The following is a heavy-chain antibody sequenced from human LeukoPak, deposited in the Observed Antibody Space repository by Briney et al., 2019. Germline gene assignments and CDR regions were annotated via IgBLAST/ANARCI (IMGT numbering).Heavy chain of an antibody. D-gene: IGHD3-22*01. J-gene: IGHJ4*02. CDR1: GFTFSSYA. V-gene: IGHV3-30-3*01. CDR2: ISYDGSNK. CDR3: ARDDDDSSGFGDY. Sequence: GRSLRLSCAASGFTFSSYAMHWVRQAPDKGLEWVAVISYDGSNKYYADSVKGRFTISRDNSKNTLYLQMNSLRAEDTAVYYCARDDDDSSGFGDYWGQGTLVTVSS.